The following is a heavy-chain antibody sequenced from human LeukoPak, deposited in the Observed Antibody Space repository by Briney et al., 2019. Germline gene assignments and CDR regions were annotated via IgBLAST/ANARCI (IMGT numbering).Heavy chain of an antibody. CDR3: ARGRAYDGWYYGY. CDR2: IIPIFGTA. CDR1: GGTFSSYA. Sequence: GASVKVSCKASGGTFSSYAISWVRQAPGQGLEWMGGIIPIFGTANYAQKFQGRVTITTDESTSTAYMELSSLRSEDTAVYYCARGRAYDGWYYGYWGQGTLVTVSS. V-gene: IGHV1-69*05. D-gene: IGHD6-19*01. J-gene: IGHJ4*02.